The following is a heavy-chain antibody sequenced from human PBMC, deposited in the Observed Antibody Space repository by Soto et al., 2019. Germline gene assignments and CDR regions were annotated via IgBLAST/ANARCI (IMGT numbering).Heavy chain of an antibody. CDR3: ARGQTYYDFWSGPYGMDV. V-gene: IGHV4-34*01. Sequence: SETLSLTCAVYGGSFSGYYWSWIRQPPGKGLEWIGEINHSGSTNYNPSLKSRVTISVDTSKNQFSLKLSSVTAADTAVYYCARGQTYYDFWSGPYGMDVWGQGATVTVSS. CDR1: GGSFSGYY. CDR2: INHSGST. J-gene: IGHJ6*02. D-gene: IGHD3-3*01.